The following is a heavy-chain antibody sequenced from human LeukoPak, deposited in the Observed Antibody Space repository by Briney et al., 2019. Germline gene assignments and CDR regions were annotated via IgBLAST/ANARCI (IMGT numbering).Heavy chain of an antibody. CDR1: GGTFSSYA. Sequence: ASVKVSCKASGGTFSSYAISWVRQAPGQGLEWMGGIIPIFGTANYAQKFQGRVTITADESTSPAYMELSSLRSEDTAVYYCAREEYYDSSGYRDYWGQGTLVTVSS. J-gene: IGHJ4*02. V-gene: IGHV1-69*13. CDR3: AREEYYDSSGYRDY. CDR2: IIPIFGTA. D-gene: IGHD3-22*01.